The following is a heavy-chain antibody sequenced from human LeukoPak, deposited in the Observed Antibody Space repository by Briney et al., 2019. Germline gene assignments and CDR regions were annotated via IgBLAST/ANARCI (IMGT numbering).Heavy chain of an antibody. CDR1: GYTLTELS. Sequence: ASVKVSCKVSGYTLTELSMHWVRQAPGKGLEWMGGFDPEDGETIYAQKFQGRVTMTEDTSTDTAYMELSSLRSEDTAVYYCARVESTYYDFWSGYYGRPGGAFDIWGQGTMVTVSS. CDR2: FDPEDGET. J-gene: IGHJ3*02. D-gene: IGHD3-3*01. V-gene: IGHV1-24*01. CDR3: ARVESTYYDFWSGYYGRPGGAFDI.